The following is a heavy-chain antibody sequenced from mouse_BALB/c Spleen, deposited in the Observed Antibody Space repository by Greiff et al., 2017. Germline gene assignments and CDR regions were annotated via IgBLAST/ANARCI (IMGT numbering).Heavy chain of an antibody. D-gene: IGHD2-14*01. V-gene: IGHV5-17*02. J-gene: IGHJ4*01. CDR2: ISSGSSTI. Sequence: DVMLVESGGGLVQPGGSRKLSCAASGFTFSSFGMHWVRQAPEKGLEWVAYISSGSSTIYYADTVKGRFTISRDNPKNTLFLQMTSLRSEDTAMYYCAREGDEVRRDYYAMDYWGQGTSVTVSS. CDR1: GFTFSSFG. CDR3: AREGDEVRRDYYAMDY.